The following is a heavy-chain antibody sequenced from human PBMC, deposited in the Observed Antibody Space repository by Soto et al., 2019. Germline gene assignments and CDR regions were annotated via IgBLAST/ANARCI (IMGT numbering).Heavy chain of an antibody. CDR1: GVSISSGVYS. D-gene: IGHD5-12*01. CDR3: ARGGQWEMNRDGYTT. J-gene: IGHJ4*02. V-gene: IGHV4-30-2*01. Sequence: PSETLSLTCAVSGVSISSGVYSWYWIRQPPGKGLEWIGYIYHSGSTYYNPSLKSRVTISVDTSKNQFSLKLSSVTAADTAVYYCARGGQWEMNRDGYTTWAPGTLVTVSS. CDR2: IYHSGST.